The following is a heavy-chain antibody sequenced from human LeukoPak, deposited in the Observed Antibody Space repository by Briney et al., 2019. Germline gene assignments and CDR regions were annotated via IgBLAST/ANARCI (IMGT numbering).Heavy chain of an antibody. Sequence: WASVKVSCKASGYTFTGYYMHWVRQAPGQGLEWMGWINPNSGGTNYAQKFQGRVTMTRDMSTSTVYMELSSLRSEDTAVYYCARDPSSTSCYGGDCYYYYYYMDVWGKGTTVTVSS. CDR1: GYTFTGYY. V-gene: IGHV1-2*02. CDR3: ARDPSSTSCYGGDCYYYYYYMDV. D-gene: IGHD2-2*01. J-gene: IGHJ6*03. CDR2: INPNSGGT.